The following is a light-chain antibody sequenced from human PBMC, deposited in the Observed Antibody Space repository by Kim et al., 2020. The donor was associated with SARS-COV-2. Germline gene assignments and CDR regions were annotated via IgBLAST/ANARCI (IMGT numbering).Light chain of an antibody. CDR1: QSVSSN. CDR3: QHRGT. J-gene: IGKJ1*01. V-gene: IGKV3-15*01. CDR2: GAS. Sequence: ATLSVSPGRRATLSCGASQSVSSNLAWYQQKPGQAPRLLIYGASTRATGIPARFSGSGSGTEFTLTISSLQSEDFAVYYCQHRGTFGQGTKVDIK.